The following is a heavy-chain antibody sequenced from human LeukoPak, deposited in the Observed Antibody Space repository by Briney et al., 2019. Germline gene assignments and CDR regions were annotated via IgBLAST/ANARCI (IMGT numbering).Heavy chain of an antibody. CDR2: FSGSGDST. CDR1: GFTFSTYA. CDR3: ARGLIDY. J-gene: IGHJ4*02. Sequence: PGGSLRLSCAASGFTFSTYAMSWVRQAPGKGLEWVSAFSGSGDSTYYAASVKGRFTISRDNSKNTLYLQMNSLRAEDTAVYFCARGLIDYWGQGTLVTVSS. V-gene: IGHV3-23*01.